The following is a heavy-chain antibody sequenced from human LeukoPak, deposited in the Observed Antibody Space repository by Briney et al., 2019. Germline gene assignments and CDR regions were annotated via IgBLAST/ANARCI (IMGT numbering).Heavy chain of an antibody. Sequence: PGGSLRLSCAASGFTFSSYWMSWVRQAPGKGLECVANIKQDGSKKSYVDYVEGRFTISRDNSKNSMYLQMNRLRAEDTAVYYCAREQGFGELFFTDPTDLPDYWGQGTLVTVSS. J-gene: IGHJ4*02. D-gene: IGHD3-10*01. CDR1: GFTFSSYW. CDR2: IKQDGSKK. V-gene: IGHV3-7*01. CDR3: AREQGFGELFFTDPTDLPDY.